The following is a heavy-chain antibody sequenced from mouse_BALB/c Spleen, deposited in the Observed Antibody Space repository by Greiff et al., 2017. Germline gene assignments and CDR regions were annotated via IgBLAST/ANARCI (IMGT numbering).Heavy chain of an antibody. CDR3: ARSGGSGWYFDD. CDR2: ISSGSSTI. CDR1: GFTFSSFG. Sequence: EVQGVESGGGLVQPGGSRKLSCAASGFTFSSFGMHWVRQAPEKGLEWVAYISSGSSTIYYADTVKGRFTISRDNPKNTLFLQMTSLRSEDTAMYYCARSGGSGWYFDDWGEGTTVTVSS. J-gene: IGHJ1*01. V-gene: IGHV5-17*02. D-gene: IGHD1-1*01.